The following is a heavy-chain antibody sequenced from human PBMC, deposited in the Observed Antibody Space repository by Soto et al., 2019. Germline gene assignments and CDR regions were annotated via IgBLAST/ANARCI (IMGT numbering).Heavy chain of an antibody. J-gene: IGHJ6*03. D-gene: IGHD3-16*02. V-gene: IGHV3-66*01. Sequence: EVQLVESGGGLVQPGGSLRLSCAASGFTVSSNYMSWVRQAPGKGLEWVSVIYSGGSTYYADSGKGRFTISRDNSKNTPTLQMNSPRAEDTAVYYCARDVKSGYLYCHYMDVWGRRNTVTVSS. CDR2: IYSGGST. CDR1: GFTVSSNY. CDR3: ARDVKSGYLYCHYMDV.